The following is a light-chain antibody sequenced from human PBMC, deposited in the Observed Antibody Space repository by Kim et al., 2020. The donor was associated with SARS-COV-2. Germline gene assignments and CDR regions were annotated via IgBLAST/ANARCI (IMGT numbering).Light chain of an antibody. V-gene: IGLV3-21*02. Sequence: GQGAGITCGGNNLGSKRVHWKQQRPGRAIVVIIHQDSDRPSGIPEGVSGSSSGNTATLTINRVEAGDEADYYCLVWDSGSDHWVFGGGTKLTGL. CDR3: LVWDSGSDHWV. CDR1: NLGSKR. J-gene: IGLJ3*02. CDR2: QDS.